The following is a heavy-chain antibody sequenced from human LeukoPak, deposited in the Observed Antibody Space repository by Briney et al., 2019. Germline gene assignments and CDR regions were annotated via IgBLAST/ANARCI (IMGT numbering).Heavy chain of an antibody. CDR3: AKNNELDYYGSGRPYSSGMDV. J-gene: IGHJ6*02. Sequence: GGSLRLSCAASGFTFSNYAMNWVRQAPGKGLERVSLISGSGGSTHYADSVKGRFTISRDNSKSTLYLQMNSLRAEDTAIYYCAKNNELDYYGSGRPYSSGMDVWGQGTTVTVSS. CDR2: ISGSGGST. V-gene: IGHV3-23*01. CDR1: GFTFSNYA. D-gene: IGHD3-10*01.